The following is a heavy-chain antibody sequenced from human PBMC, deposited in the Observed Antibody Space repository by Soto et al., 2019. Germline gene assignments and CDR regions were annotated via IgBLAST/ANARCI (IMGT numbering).Heavy chain of an antibody. CDR2: INHRGNT. CDR1: GGSFSGYY. CDR3: ARRHLYSSSWNGPPLFDY. V-gene: IGHV4-34*01. D-gene: IGHD6-13*01. J-gene: IGHJ4*02. Sequence: SETLSLTCAVYGGSFSGYYWSWIRQPPGKGLDWIGEINHRGNTNYKSSLKNRITVSVDTSKNQFSLKLTSVTAADTAVYYFARRHLYSSSWNGPPLFDYSGQGNLVTVSS.